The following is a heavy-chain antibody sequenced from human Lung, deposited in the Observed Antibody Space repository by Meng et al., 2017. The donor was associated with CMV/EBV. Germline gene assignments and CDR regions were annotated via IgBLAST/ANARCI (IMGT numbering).Heavy chain of an antibody. CDR1: GFTFSSYW. J-gene: IGHJ6*02. CDR3: ARDGTLSPYYYYYGMDV. V-gene: IGHV3-7*01. CDR2: INQDGNEE. Sequence: GEFLKISCAASGFTFSSYWMSWVRQAPGKGLEWVANINQDGNEEYYVDSLKGRFTISRDNAKNSLYLQMTSLRAEDTAVYYCARDGTLSPYYYYYGMDVWGQGTTVTVSS.